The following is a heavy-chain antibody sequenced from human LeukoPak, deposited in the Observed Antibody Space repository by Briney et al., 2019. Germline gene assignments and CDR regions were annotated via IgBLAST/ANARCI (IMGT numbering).Heavy chain of an antibody. J-gene: IGHJ4*02. D-gene: IGHD3-22*01. V-gene: IGHV3-30*02. CDR3: AKNRDSSDYPRDFDF. Sequence: GGSLRLSCAAFGFTFSSYGMHWVRQTPGKGLEWVAFIRHDGSYQQYADSVRGRFTVSRDNSKDMVYLQMNSLRTEDTAVYYCAKNRDSSDYPRDFDFWGQGTLVTVSS. CDR1: GFTFSSYG. CDR2: IRHDGSYQ.